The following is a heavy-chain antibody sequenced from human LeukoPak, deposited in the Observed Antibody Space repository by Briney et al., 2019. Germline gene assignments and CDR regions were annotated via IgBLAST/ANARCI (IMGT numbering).Heavy chain of an antibody. J-gene: IGHJ3*02. CDR3: ARDVGYCSSTSCYSVHDAFDI. CDR1: GYTFTSYG. D-gene: IGHD2-2*02. V-gene: IGHV1-18*01. CDR2: ISAYNGNT. Sequence: ASVKVSCKASGYTFTSYGISWVRQAPGQGLEWMGWISAYNGNTSYAQKPQGRVTMTTDTSTSTAYMELRSLRSDDTAVYYCARDVGYCSSTSCYSVHDAFDIWGQGTMVTVSS.